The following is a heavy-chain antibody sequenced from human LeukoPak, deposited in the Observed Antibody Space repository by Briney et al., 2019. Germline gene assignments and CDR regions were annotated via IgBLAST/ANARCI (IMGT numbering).Heavy chain of an antibody. CDR1: EFTFSDYY. Sequence: GGSLRLSCAASEFTFSDYYMSWIRQAPGKGLEWVSYISSSGSTIYYADSVKGRFTISRDNAKNSLYLQMHSLTAEDTAVYYCARDITNLLNWFDPWGQGTWSPSPQ. V-gene: IGHV3-11*01. J-gene: IGHJ5*02. D-gene: IGHD1-14*01. CDR3: ARDITNLLNWFDP. CDR2: ISSSGSTI.